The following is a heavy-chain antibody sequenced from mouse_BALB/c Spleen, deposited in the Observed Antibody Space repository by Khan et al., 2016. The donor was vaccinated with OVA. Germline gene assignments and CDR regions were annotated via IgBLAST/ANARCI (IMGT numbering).Heavy chain of an antibody. D-gene: IGHD1-1*01. CDR2: ILPGSGSS. J-gene: IGHJ2*01. CDR1: GYTFSSYW. Sequence: QVQLQQSGAELMKPGASVKISCKATGYTFSSYWLEWVKQRPGHGLKWIGEILPGSGSSNYNEKFKGKATFTADISSKTTYMQLSSLTSEDSAVYYGARVNYGSRDNVDYWGQGTTLTVSS. V-gene: IGHV1-9*01. CDR3: ARVNYGSRDNVDY.